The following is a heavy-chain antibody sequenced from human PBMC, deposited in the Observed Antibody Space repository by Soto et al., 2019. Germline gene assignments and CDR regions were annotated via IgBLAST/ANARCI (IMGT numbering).Heavy chain of an antibody. V-gene: IGHV2-5*02. D-gene: IGHD4-17*01. J-gene: IGHJ3*01. Sequence: QITLKESGPTVVKPTQTLTLTCTLSGFSLATSGLGVGWVRQPPGKALEWLALIYWDDDQRYSSYLKSRLTITMDNSKTQVLLTMTNLDPVDTATYYCAHTTVTFYGFDVWGQGTMVTVSS. CDR1: GFSLATSGLG. CDR2: IYWDDDQ. CDR3: AHTTVTFYGFDV.